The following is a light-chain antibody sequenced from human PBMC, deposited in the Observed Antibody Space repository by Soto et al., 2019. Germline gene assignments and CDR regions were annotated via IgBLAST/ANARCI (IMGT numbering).Light chain of an antibody. V-gene: IGKV3-11*01. Sequence: IVLTQSPATLSVSPGERATLSCRASESISTYLAWYQQKPGKAPKLLIYDASNRATGIPARFSGSGSGTDFTLTISSLEPEDFEVYYCQQRSNWPLTFGGGTKVDIK. CDR2: DAS. CDR3: QQRSNWPLT. J-gene: IGKJ4*01. CDR1: ESISTY.